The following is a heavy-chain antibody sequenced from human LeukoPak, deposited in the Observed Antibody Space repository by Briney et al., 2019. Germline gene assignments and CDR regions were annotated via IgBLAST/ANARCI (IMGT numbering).Heavy chain of an antibody. J-gene: IGHJ4*02. CDR1: GGSFSGYY. CDR3: ANGRAVAGKGQVAFDY. Sequence: SETLSLTCAVYGGSFSGYYWSWIRQPPGKGLEWIGEINHSGSTNYNPSLKSRVTISVDTSKNQFSLKLSSVTAADTAVYYCANGRAVAGKGQVAFDYWGQGTLVTVSS. CDR2: INHSGST. D-gene: IGHD6-19*01. V-gene: IGHV4-34*01.